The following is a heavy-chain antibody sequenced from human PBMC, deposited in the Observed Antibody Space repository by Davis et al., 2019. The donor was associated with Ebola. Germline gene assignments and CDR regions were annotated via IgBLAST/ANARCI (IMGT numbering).Heavy chain of an antibody. J-gene: IGHJ4*02. CDR2: INPYSGGT. CDR3: ARLSFGEVGFDY. D-gene: IGHD3-10*01. V-gene: IGHV1-2*06. CDR1: GNTISTYT. Sequence: ASVKVSCKASGNTISTYTIDWVRQAPGQGLEWMGRINPYSGGTNYPQKFQGRVTMTRDTSISTAYMELSRLRSDDTAVYYCARLSFGEVGFDYWGQGTLVTVSS.